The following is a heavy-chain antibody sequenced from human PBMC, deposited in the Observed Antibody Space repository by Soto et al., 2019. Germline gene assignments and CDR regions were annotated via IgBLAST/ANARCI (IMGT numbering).Heavy chain of an antibody. CDR2: IWYDGSNE. Sequence: GGSLRLSCAASGFTFSSYGMHWVRQAPGKGLEWVAVIWYDGSNEYYADSVKGRFTISRDNSKNTLYLQMNSLRAEDTAVYYCARQYDFWSGRIDYWGQGTLVTVSS. CDR3: ARQYDFWSGRIDY. CDR1: GFTFSSYG. J-gene: IGHJ4*02. V-gene: IGHV3-33*01. D-gene: IGHD3-3*01.